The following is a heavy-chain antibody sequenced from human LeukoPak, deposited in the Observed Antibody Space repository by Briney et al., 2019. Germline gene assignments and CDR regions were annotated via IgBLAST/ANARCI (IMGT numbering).Heavy chain of an antibody. CDR3: AKGKFYYYGSGSYGLDY. J-gene: IGHJ4*02. Sequence: GASVKVSCKASGYTFTSYGISWVRQAPGQGLEWMGWISAYNGNTNYAQKLQGRVTMTTDTSTSTAYMELRSLRSDDTAVYYCAKGKFYYYGSGSYGLDYWGQGTLVTVSS. V-gene: IGHV1-18*01. D-gene: IGHD3-10*01. CDR2: ISAYNGNT. CDR1: GYTFTSYG.